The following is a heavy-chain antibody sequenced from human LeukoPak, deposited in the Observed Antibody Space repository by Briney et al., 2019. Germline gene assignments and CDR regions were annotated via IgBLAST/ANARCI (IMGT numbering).Heavy chain of an antibody. D-gene: IGHD3-22*01. Sequence: PGGSLRLSCAASGFTFSSYSFNWVRQAPGKGLEWVSSINTISSYIYYADSVKGRFTISRDNAKNSLSLQMNSLRVEDTAVYYCARLRQNSDSGGYYYYYDYWGQGTLVTVSS. V-gene: IGHV3-21*01. CDR1: GFTFSSYS. CDR2: INTISSYI. J-gene: IGHJ4*02. CDR3: ARLRQNSDSGGYYYYYDY.